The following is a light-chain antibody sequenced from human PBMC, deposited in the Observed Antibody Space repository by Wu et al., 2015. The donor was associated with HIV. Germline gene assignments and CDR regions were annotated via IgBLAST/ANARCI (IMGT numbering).Light chain of an antibody. CDR1: QSVNNNY. V-gene: IGKV3-20*01. CDR2: GAS. CDR3: QQCGTSPVT. Sequence: EIVLTQSPGTLSLSPGERATLSCRASQSVNNNYLAWYQQKPGQAPRLLIYGASRRATGIPDRFSGSGSGTDFTLTISRLEPEDFAVYYCQQCGTSPVTFGPGTKVDIK. J-gene: IGKJ3*01.